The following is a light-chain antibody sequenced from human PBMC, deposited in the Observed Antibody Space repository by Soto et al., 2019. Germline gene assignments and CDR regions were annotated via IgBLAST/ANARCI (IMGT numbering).Light chain of an antibody. CDR3: QIWGTGTYVV. V-gene: IGLV4-69*01. J-gene: IGLJ2*01. CDR2: LNSDCSH. CDR1: SGHSSYA. Sequence: QLVLTQSPSASASLGASVKLTCTLSSGHSSYAIAWHQQQPEKGPRYLMKLNSDCSHSKGDGIPDRFSGSSSGAERYLTISSLQSEDEADYYCQIWGTGTYVVFGGGTKLTVL.